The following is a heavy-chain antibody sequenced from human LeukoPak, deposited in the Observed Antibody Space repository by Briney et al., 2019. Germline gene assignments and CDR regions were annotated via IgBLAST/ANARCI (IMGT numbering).Heavy chain of an antibody. CDR1: GITLSNYG. V-gene: IGHV3-23*01. J-gene: IGHJ4*02. D-gene: IGHD3-22*01. Sequence: PGGSLRLSCAVSGITLSNYGMSWVRQAPGKGLEWAAGISDSGGRTNYADSVKGRFTISRDNPKNTLYLQMNSLRVEDTAVYFCAKRGVVIRVILVGFHKEAYYFDSWGQGALVTVSS. CDR2: ISDSGGRT. CDR3: AKRGVVIRVILVGFHKEAYYFDS.